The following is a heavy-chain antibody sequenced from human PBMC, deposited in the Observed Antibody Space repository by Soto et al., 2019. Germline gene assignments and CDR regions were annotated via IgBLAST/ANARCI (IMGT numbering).Heavy chain of an antibody. J-gene: IGHJ4*02. Sequence: EVQLLESGGGSVQPGGSLRLSCAASGFTFSSYAMSWVRQAPGKGLEWVSAISGSGGSTYYADSVKGRFTISRDNSKNTLYLQMNSLRAEDTAVYYCANSLRGGRSFFDYWGQGTLVTVSS. CDR1: GFTFSSYA. V-gene: IGHV3-23*01. CDR3: ANSLRGGRSFFDY. D-gene: IGHD3-10*01. CDR2: ISGSGGST.